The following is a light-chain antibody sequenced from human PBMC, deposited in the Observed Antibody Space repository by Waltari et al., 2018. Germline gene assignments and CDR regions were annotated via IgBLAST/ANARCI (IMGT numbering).Light chain of an antibody. Sequence: IQMTQSPSALSASIGDRVTSSCRASQNIYSDLAWYQQKPGKAPKLLIYGASSLESGTPSRLSGTGSGTDFTLTISSLQPEDSATYFCQHYHNNPPTFGGGTKVEI. CDR3: QHYHNNPPT. J-gene: IGKJ4*01. CDR2: GAS. V-gene: IGKV1D-13*01. CDR1: QNIYSD.